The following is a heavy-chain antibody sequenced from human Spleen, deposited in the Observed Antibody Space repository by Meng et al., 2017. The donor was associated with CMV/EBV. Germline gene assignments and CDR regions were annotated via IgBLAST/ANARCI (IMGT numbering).Heavy chain of an antibody. D-gene: IGHD5-12*01. Sequence: ASGYTFTGFYMHWVRQAPGQGLEWMGRIDPHSGGTNYTQRFEDRVTMTRDTSTSTVYMELRSLRSDDTAVYYCARDSFDGYNWLDPWGQGTLVTVSS. CDR1: GYTFTGFY. J-gene: IGHJ5*02. CDR3: ARDSFDGYNWLDP. CDR2: IDPHSGGT. V-gene: IGHV1-2*06.